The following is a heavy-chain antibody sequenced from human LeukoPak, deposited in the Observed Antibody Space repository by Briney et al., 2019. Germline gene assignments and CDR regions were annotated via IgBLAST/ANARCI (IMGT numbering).Heavy chain of an antibody. CDR3: VRDVGSGWPDY. CDR1: GYTFTSYG. V-gene: IGHV1-18*01. CDR2: ISGYNGDT. D-gene: IGHD6-19*01. Sequence: GASVKVSCKASGYTFTSYGISWVRQAPGQGLEWMGWISGYNGDTNYAQKFQGRVTMTTDTSTSTGYMELRSLRSDDTAVYYCVRDVGSGWPDYWGQGTRVTVSS. J-gene: IGHJ4*02.